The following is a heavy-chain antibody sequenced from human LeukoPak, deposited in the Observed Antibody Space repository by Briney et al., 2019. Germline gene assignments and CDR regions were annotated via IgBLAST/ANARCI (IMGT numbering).Heavy chain of an antibody. J-gene: IGHJ3*02. CDR1: GYTFTSYY. CDR2: INPSGGST. Sequence: ASVKVSCKASGYTFTSYYMHWVRQAPGQGLEWMGIINPSGGSTSYAQKFQGRVTMTRDTSTSTVYMELSSLRSEDTAAYYCAREWLRYFDWPYDAFDIWGQGTMVTVSS. CDR3: AREWLRYFDWPYDAFDI. D-gene: IGHD3-9*01. V-gene: IGHV1-46*01.